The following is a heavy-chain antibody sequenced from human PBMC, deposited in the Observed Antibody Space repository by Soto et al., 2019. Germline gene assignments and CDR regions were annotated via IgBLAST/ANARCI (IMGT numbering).Heavy chain of an antibody. V-gene: IGHV4-59*01. CDR3: ARDRPWDYYYYGMDV. CDR2: IYYSGST. D-gene: IGHD7-27*01. Sequence: QVQLQESGPGLVKPSETLSLTCTVSGGSISSYYWSWIRQPPGKGLEWIGYIYYSGSTNYNPSLKSRVTISVDTSKNQFSLKLSSVTAADTAVYYCARDRPWDYYYYGMDVWGQGTTVTVSS. J-gene: IGHJ6*02. CDR1: GGSISSYY.